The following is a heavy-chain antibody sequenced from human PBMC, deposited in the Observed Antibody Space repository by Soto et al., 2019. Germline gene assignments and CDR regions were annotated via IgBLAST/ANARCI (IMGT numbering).Heavy chain of an antibody. D-gene: IGHD6-19*01. V-gene: IGHV3-7*04. CDR1: GFTFSSYW. CDR3: AGGEQWLVRWVY. J-gene: IGHJ4*02. CDR2: IKYDGSEK. Sequence: EVHLVESGGGLVQPGGSLRLSCAASGFTFSSYWMSWVRQAPGKGLEWVANIKYDGSEKYYVDSVKGRFTISRDNAKNSVYLRMNSLRDEDTAVYYGAGGEQWLVRWVYWGQGTRVTVSS.